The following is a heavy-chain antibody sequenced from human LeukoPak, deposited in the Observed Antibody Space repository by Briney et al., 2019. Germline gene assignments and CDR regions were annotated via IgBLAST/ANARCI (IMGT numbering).Heavy chain of an antibody. D-gene: IGHD4-17*01. J-gene: IGHJ4*02. Sequence: PGGSLRLSCAASGFTFDDYAMHWVRQAPGKGLEWVSGISWNSGSIGYADSVKGRFTISRDNAKNSLYLQMNSLRAEDTALYYCAKDMGSGDYGDYVLFDYWGQGTLVTVSS. CDR1: GFTFDDYA. CDR3: AKDMGSGDYGDYVLFDY. CDR2: ISWNSGSI. V-gene: IGHV3-9*01.